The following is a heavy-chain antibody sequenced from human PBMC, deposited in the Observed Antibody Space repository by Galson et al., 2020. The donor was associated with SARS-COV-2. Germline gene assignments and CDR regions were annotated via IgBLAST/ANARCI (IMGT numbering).Heavy chain of an antibody. CDR1: GYTFTSYG. D-gene: IGHD2-2*02. CDR3: ARDPLASVPAAIFIGNYGMDV. V-gene: IGHV1-18*01. Sequence: ASVKVSCKASGYTFTSYGISWVRQAPGQGLEWMGWISAYNGNTNYAQKLQGRVTMTTDTSTSTAYMELRSLRSDDTAVYYCARDPLASVPAAIFIGNYGMDVWGQGTTVTVSS. CDR2: ISAYNGNT. J-gene: IGHJ6*02.